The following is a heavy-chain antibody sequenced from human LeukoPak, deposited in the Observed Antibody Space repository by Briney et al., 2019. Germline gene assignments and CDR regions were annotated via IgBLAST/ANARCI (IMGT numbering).Heavy chain of an antibody. D-gene: IGHD3-16*01. CDR3: ARAVGGVILDY. Sequence: GGSLSLSRSPSGFHFRRYSMQGVRPAPPKELAWVSYISSSSSTIYYADSVKGRFTISRDNAKTSLCLQMSRLRAEDWAVYYCARAVGGVILDYWGEGTLVTVSP. J-gene: IGHJ4*02. CDR1: GFHFRRYS. V-gene: IGHV3-48*04. CDR2: ISSSSSTI.